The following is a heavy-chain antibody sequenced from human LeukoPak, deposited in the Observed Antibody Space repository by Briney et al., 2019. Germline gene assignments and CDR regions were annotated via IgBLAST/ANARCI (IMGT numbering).Heavy chain of an antibody. CDR1: GFTFSNYW. J-gene: IGHJ4*02. Sequence: GWSLTLSCAASGFTFSNYWMHWVRQVPAKGLVWVSRINTDGSTTSCADSVKGQITISRVNAKNTLLLEMNSLRSEDTAVYCCARSHPPMGWGQGTPVTVSS. CDR2: INTDGSTT. D-gene: IGHD5-24*01. V-gene: IGHV3-74*01. CDR3: ARSHPPMG.